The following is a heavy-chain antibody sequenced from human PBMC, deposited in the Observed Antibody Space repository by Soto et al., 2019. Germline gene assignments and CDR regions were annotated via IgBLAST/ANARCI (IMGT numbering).Heavy chain of an antibody. V-gene: IGHV3-48*02. CDR2: ISSSSSTI. Sequence: GGSLRLSCAASGFTFSSYSRNRVRQAPGKGLEWVSYISSSSSTIYYADSVKGRFTISRDNAKNSLYLQMNSLRDEDTAVYYCARDKDSSGWYNWFDPWGQGTLVTVSS. D-gene: IGHD6-19*01. J-gene: IGHJ5*02. CDR3: ARDKDSSGWYNWFDP. CDR1: GFTFSSYS.